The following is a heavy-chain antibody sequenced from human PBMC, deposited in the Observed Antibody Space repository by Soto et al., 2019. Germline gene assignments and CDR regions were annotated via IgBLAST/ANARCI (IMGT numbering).Heavy chain of an antibody. CDR1: GFTISNYA. J-gene: IGHJ4*02. CDR3: AKPYSSWYLFDS. V-gene: IGHV3-23*01. Sequence: EVQLLESGGGLVQPGGSLRLSCAASGFTISNYAMNWVRQAPGKGLEWVSVISGSGDNTYYADSVKGRFTISRDSSKNTLYLQMNSLRAEDTAIYYCAKPYSSWYLFDSWGQGTLVTVSS. CDR2: ISGSGDNT. D-gene: IGHD4-4*01.